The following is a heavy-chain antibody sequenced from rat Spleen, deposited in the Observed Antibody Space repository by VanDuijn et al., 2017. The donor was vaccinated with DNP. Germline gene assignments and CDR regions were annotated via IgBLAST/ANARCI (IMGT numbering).Heavy chain of an antibody. CDR3: ARHGRVTTVATYWYFDF. CDR1: GISFDAYY. CDR2: ISYDGLAT. D-gene: IGHD1-3*01. Sequence: EVQLVESGGGLVQPGRSLKLSCAGSGISFDAYYMAWVRQTPTKGLEWVASISYDGLATYYRDSVKGRFTISRDNAKNTLYLQMDSLRSEDTATYYCARHGRVTTVATYWYFDFWGPGTMVTVSS. J-gene: IGHJ1*01. V-gene: IGHV5-7*01.